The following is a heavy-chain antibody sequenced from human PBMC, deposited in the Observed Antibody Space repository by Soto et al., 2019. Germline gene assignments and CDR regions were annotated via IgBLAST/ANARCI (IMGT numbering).Heavy chain of an antibody. J-gene: IGHJ4*02. CDR3: ARTYYYDSSGYYYYFDY. D-gene: IGHD3-22*01. Sequence: SETLSLTCTVSGGSISSGGYYWSWIRQHPGKGLEWIGYIYYSGSTNYNPSLKSRVTISVDTSKNQFSLKLSSVTAADTAVYYCARTYYYDSSGYYYYFDYWGQGTLVTVSS. V-gene: IGHV4-61*08. CDR2: IYYSGST. CDR1: GGSISSGGYY.